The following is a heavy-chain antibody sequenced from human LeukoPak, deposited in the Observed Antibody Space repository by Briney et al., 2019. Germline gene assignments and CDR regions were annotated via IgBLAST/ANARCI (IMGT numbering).Heavy chain of an antibody. CDR3: ALSPVRDSGYFDY. V-gene: IGHV3-21*01. CDR2: ISSSSSYI. D-gene: IGHD2/OR15-2a*01. CDR1: GFTFSSYS. Sequence: PGGSLRLSCAASGFTFSSYSMNWVRRAPGKGLEWVSSISSSSSYIYYADSVKGRFTISRDNAKNSLYLQMNSLRAEDTAVYYCALSPVRDSGYFDYWGQGTLVTASS. J-gene: IGHJ4*02.